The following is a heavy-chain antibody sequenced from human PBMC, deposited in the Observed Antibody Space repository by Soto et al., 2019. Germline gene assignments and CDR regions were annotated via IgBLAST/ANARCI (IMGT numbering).Heavy chain of an antibody. CDR2: IAYDGSKT. Sequence: QVQLVESGGGVVQPGRSLRLTCAASGFTFSSNGMHWVRQAPGKGLEWVALIAYDGSKTYYGDSVRGRFTISRDNSENTLFLQMNSLRAEDTAVYYCAGWVGGSMFDNSGKYDSWGQGTLVTVSS. D-gene: IGHD3-22*01. V-gene: IGHV3-30*03. CDR3: AGWVGGSMFDNSGKYDS. J-gene: IGHJ5*01. CDR1: GFTFSSNG.